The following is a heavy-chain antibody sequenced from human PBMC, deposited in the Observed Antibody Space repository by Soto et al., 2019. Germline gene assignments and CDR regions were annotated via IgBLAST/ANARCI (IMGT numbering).Heavy chain of an antibody. CDR3: ARSTYDYGSGTQNYYALDV. Sequence: SGPTLVNPTQTLTLTCTFSGFSLTRGVGVGWIRQPPGKALEWLALIYWDDDRRYNPSLRSRLTITKDPSKTQVVLTMTSMHPVDTGTYYCARSTYDYGSGTQNYYALDVWGQGTTVTVSS. J-gene: IGHJ6*02. CDR2: IYWDDDR. CDR1: GFSLTRGVG. V-gene: IGHV2-5*02. D-gene: IGHD3-10*01.